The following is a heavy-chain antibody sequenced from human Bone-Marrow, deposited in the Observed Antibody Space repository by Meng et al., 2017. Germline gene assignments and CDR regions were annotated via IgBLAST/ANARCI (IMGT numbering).Heavy chain of an antibody. V-gene: IGHV3-11*01. J-gene: IGHJ5*02. D-gene: IGHD6-13*01. Sequence: GESLKISCAASGFTFSDYYMSWIRQAPGKGLEWVSYISSSGSTIYYADSVKGRFTISRHNSKNTLYLQMNSLRAEDTAVYYCARGITAAGINNWFDPWGQGTRVTGYS. CDR3: ARGITAAGINNWFDP. CDR1: GFTFSDYY. CDR2: ISSSGSTI.